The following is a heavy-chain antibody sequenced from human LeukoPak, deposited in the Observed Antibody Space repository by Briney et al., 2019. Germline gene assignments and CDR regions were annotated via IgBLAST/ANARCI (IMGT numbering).Heavy chain of an antibody. CDR1: AYAFTVYY. V-gene: IGHV1-2*02. CDR2: IVPNSGVT. D-gene: IGHD5-12*01. J-gene: IGHJ4*02. Sequence: PSVKLTCSASAYAFTVYYMHWERQAHGQGHEWMGWIVPNSGVTNYTQKLQGTVTTTWDTSISTAYMELSRLRSDDTAVYYWATRGYSGYDSPQHPDYCGQGTLVTVSS. CDR3: ATRGYSGYDSPQHPDY.